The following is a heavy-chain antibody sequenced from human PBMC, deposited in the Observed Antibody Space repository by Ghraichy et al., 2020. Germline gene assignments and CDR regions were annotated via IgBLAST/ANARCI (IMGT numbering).Heavy chain of an antibody. Sequence: GGSLRLSCAASGFTFSNAWMSWVRQAPGKGLEWVGRIKSKTDGGTTDYAAPVKGRFTISRDDSKNTLYLQMNSLKTEDTAVYYCEGGLNSSPLAQYYYGMDVWGQGTTVTVSS. D-gene: IGHD6-13*01. V-gene: IGHV3-15*01. J-gene: IGHJ6*02. CDR3: EGGLNSSPLAQYYYGMDV. CDR1: GFTFSNAW. CDR2: IKSKTDGGTT.